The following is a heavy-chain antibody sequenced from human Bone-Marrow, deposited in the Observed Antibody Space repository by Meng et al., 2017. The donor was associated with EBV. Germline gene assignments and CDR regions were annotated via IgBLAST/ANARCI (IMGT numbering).Heavy chain of an antibody. Sequence: CAVYCGSLSGAYWRCSRPPPGKGLEWIGEINNSGSTNSNPSLKSRVTISVDTSKNQFSLKLSSVTAADTAVYYCASRHYYDSSGYYGFDYWGQGTLVTVSS. CDR2: INNSGST. V-gene: IGHV4-34*01. CDR3: ASRHYYDSSGYYGFDY. CDR1: CGSLSGAY. D-gene: IGHD3-22*01. J-gene: IGHJ4*02.